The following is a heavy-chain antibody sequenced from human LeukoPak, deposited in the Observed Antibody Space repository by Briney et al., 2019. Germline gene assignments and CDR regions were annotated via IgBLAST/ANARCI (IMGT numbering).Heavy chain of an antibody. D-gene: IGHD5-12*01. J-gene: IGHJ4*02. CDR1: GFTFSTYA. CDR2: ILNNGGSA. V-gene: IGHV3-64*02. Sequence: GGSLRLSCAASGFTFSTYAMHWVRQAPGKGLEYVSTILNNGGSAYYADSVKGRFTISRDNSKNTLYLQMGSLRAEDMAVYYCARSGFTGYDFSVFYWGQGTLVTVSS. CDR3: ARSGFTGYDFSVFY.